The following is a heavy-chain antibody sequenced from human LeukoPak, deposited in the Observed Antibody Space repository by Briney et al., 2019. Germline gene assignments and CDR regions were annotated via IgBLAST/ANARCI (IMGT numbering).Heavy chain of an antibody. Sequence: GGSLRLSCAASGFTFSSYAMHWVRQAPGKGLEWVAVISYDGSNKYYADSVKGRFTISRDNSKNTLYLQMNSLRAEDSAIFYCARDPYGDYYFDSWGQGTLVTVSS. J-gene: IGHJ4*02. CDR3: ARDPYGDYYFDS. CDR2: ISYDGSNK. CDR1: GFTFSSYA. D-gene: IGHD4-17*01. V-gene: IGHV3-30*04.